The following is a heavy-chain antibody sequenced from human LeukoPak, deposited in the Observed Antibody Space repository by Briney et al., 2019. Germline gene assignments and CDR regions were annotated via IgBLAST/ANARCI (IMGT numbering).Heavy chain of an antibody. J-gene: IGHJ5*02. CDR2: INPSGGST. CDR1: GYTFTSYY. V-gene: IGHV1-46*01. CDR3: AMESIAARQAGGIHWFDP. Sequence: AASVKVSCKASGYTFTSYYMHWVRQAPGQGLEWMGIINPSGGSTSYAQKFQGRVTMTRDMSTSTVCMELSSLRSEDTAVYYCAMESIAARQAGGIHWFDPWGQGTLVTVSS. D-gene: IGHD6-6*01.